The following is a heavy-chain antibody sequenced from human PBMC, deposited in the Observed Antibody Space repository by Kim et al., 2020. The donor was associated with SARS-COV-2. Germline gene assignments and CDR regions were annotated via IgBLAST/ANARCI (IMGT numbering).Heavy chain of an antibody. V-gene: IGHV3-13*01. D-gene: IGHD6-13*01. CDR1: GFTFSSYD. CDR3: ARERSQTYSSSFGAYYYYYYMDV. Sequence: GGSLRLSCAASGFTFSSYDMHWVRQATGKGLEWVSAIGTAGDTYYPGSVKGRFTISRENAKNSLYLQMNSLRAGDTAVYYCARERSQTYSSSFGAYYYYYYMDVWGKGTTVTVSS. J-gene: IGHJ6*03. CDR2: IGTAGDT.